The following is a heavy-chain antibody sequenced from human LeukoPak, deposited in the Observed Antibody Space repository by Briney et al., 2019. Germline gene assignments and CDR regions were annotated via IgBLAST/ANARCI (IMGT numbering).Heavy chain of an antibody. J-gene: IGHJ3*02. D-gene: IGHD3-22*01. CDR1: GGSISRGGYS. Sequence: SETLSLTCAVSGGSISRGGYSWSWIRQPPGKGLEWIGYIYYSGSTNYNPSLKSRVTISVDTSKNQFSLKLSSVTAADTAVYYCARLTYYYDSSGYLHAFDIWGQGTMVTVSS. V-gene: IGHV4-61*08. CDR3: ARLTYYYDSSGYLHAFDI. CDR2: IYYSGST.